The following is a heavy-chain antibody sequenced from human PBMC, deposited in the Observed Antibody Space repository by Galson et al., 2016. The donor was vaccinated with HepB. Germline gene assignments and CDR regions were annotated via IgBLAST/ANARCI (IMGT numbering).Heavy chain of an antibody. V-gene: IGHV1-46*01. Sequence: SVKVSCKASGYTFSNYYMHWVRQAPGQGLEWMGRINPSGGGTKYAQKVKGRVTMTRDTSESTVYMELSSLRTEDTAVYYCAREDGDYEGGYSDYWGQGTLATVSS. CDR3: AREDGDYEGGYSDY. CDR2: INPSGGGT. J-gene: IGHJ4*02. D-gene: IGHD4-17*01. CDR1: GYTFSNYY.